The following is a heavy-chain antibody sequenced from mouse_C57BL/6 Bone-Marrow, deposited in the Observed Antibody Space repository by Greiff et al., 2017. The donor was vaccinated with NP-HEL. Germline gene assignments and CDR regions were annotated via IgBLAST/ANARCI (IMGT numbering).Heavy chain of an antibody. V-gene: IGHV1-55*01. CDR3: ARRTTVERGYFDV. J-gene: IGHJ1*03. CDR1: GYTFTSYW. D-gene: IGHD1-1*01. CDR2: IYPGSGST. Sequence: VQLQQPGAELVKPGASVKMSCKASGYTFTSYWITWVKQRPGQGLEWIGDIYPGSGSTNYNEKFKRKATLTVDTSSSTAYMQLSSLTSEDAAVYDCARRTTVERGYFDVWGTGTTVTVSS.